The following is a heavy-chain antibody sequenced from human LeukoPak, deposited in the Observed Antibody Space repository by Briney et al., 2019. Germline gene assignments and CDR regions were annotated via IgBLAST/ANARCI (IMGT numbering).Heavy chain of an antibody. CDR2: IYYSGST. D-gene: IGHD3-16*01. CDR3: ARRPLYRDYYGMDV. CDR1: GGSISSYY. V-gene: IGHV4-59*08. Sequence: SETLSLTCTVSGGSISSYYWSWIRQPPGKGLEWIGYIYYSGSTNYSPSLKSRVTISVDTSKNQFSLKLSSVTAADTAVYYCARRPLYRDYYGMDVWGQGTTVTVSS. J-gene: IGHJ6*02.